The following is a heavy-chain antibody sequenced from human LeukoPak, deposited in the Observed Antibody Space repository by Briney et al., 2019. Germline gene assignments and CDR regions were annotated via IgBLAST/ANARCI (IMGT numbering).Heavy chain of an antibody. V-gene: IGHV5-51*01. J-gene: IGHJ4*02. D-gene: IGHD3-22*01. CDR1: GYSFTNYW. Sequence: GESLKISCKGSGYSFTNYWIGWVRQMPGKGLEWMGIIYPGDSDTRYSPSFQGQVTISADKSISTAYLQWSSLKASDTAMYYCARLRGSGWWPYYYDSSGVGWYFDYWGQGTLVTVSS. CDR2: IYPGDSDT. CDR3: ARLRGSGWWPYYYDSSGVGWYFDY.